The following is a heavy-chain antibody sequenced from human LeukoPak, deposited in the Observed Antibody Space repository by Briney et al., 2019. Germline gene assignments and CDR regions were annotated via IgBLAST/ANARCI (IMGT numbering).Heavy chain of an antibody. CDR3: ARGIWSLDY. CDR2: IYYDGTT. Sequence: SETLSLTCTVSGGSISNSYWSWIRQPPGKGLEWIGYIYYDGTTSYNPSLKSRLTISVDTSKNQFSLKLTSVTAADTAVYFCARGIWSLDYWGQGTLVAVSS. D-gene: IGHD2/OR15-2a*01. V-gene: IGHV4-59*01. CDR1: GGSISNSY. J-gene: IGHJ4*02.